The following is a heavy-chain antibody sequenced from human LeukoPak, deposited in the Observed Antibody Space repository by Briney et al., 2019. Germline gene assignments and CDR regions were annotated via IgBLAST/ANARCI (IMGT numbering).Heavy chain of an antibody. CDR1: GFTFSSYS. CDR3: ARPAADCGGDCYWAFDY. CDR2: ISSSSSYI. J-gene: IGHJ4*02. V-gene: IGHV3-21*01. D-gene: IGHD2-21*01. Sequence: GGSLRLSCAASGFTFSSYSMNWVRQAPGKGLEWVSSISSSSSYIYYADSVKGRFTISRDNAKNSLCLQMNSLRAEDTAVYYCARPAADCGGDCYWAFDYWGQGTLVTVSS.